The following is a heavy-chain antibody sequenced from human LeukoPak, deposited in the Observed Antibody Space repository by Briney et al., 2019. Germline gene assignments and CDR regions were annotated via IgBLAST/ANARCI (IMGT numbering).Heavy chain of an antibody. Sequence: GGSLRLSCAASGFTFSSYSMNWVRQAPGKGLEWVAFIRYDGSNKYYADSVKGRFTISRDNSKNTLYLQMNSLRAEDTAVYYCAKGPYSSSWYGVHYWGQGTLVTVSS. V-gene: IGHV3-30*02. CDR1: GFTFSSYS. J-gene: IGHJ4*02. CDR3: AKGPYSSSWYGVHY. D-gene: IGHD6-13*01. CDR2: IRYDGSNK.